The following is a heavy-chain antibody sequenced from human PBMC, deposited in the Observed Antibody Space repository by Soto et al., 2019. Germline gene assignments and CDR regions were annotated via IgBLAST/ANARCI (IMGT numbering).Heavy chain of an antibody. Sequence: QVQLVQSGAEVKKPGSSVKVSCKASGGTFSSYTISWVRQAPGQGLEWMGRIIPILGIANHAQKFQGRVTITADKSTSTAYMELSSLRSGDTAVYYCAGAGGRGYSPGEGDPWGQGTLVTVSS. CDR3: AGAGGRGYSPGEGDP. J-gene: IGHJ5*02. CDR2: IIPILGIA. D-gene: IGHD5-18*01. V-gene: IGHV1-69*02. CDR1: GGTFSSYT.